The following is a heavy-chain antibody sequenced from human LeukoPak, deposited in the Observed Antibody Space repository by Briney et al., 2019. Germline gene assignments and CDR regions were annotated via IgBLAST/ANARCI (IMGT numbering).Heavy chain of an antibody. CDR3: ARSSGWYDAFDI. CDR1: GYSISSGYY. J-gene: IGHJ3*02. D-gene: IGHD6-19*01. Sequence: SETLSLTCAVSGYSISSGYYWSWIRQPPGKGLEWIGYIYYSGSTNYNPSLKSRVTISVDTSKNQFSLKLSSVTAADTAVYYCARSSGWYDAFDIWGQGTMVTVSS. CDR2: IYYSGST. V-gene: IGHV4-61*01.